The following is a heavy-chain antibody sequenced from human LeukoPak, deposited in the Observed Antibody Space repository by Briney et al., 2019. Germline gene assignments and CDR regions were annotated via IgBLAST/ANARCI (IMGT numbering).Heavy chain of an antibody. J-gene: IGHJ6*03. V-gene: IGHV4-39*06. CDR3: ARGGGQSYYYYFMDV. D-gene: IGHD2-15*01. Sequence: SETLSLTCTISGGSISTTSYYWGWIRQPPGKGLEWMGTISYSAITHYNPSLKSRVTISVETSKNHFLLKLSSVTAADTAVYYCARGGGQSYYYYFMDVWRKGTTVTVSS. CDR1: GGSISTTSYY. CDR2: ISYSAIT.